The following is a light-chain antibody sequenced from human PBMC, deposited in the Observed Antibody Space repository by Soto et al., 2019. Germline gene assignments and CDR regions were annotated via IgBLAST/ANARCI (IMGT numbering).Light chain of an antibody. Sequence: EIVLTQSPATLSVSPGERATLSCRASQSVNQKLGWYQQEPGQAPRLLIYVASYRATGIPARFSGSGSGTEYTLTISNLQAEDFAVYYCQQFNNWPHTFGQGTKVDIK. V-gene: IGKV3-15*01. CDR1: QSVNQK. CDR2: VAS. J-gene: IGKJ2*01. CDR3: QQFNNWPHT.